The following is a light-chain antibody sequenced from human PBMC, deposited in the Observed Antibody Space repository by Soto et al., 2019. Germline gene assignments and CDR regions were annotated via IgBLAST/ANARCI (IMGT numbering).Light chain of an antibody. CDR3: SSSAGTNNLV. V-gene: IGLV1-40*01. CDR1: SSNIGAGYD. Sequence: QAVVTQPPSVSGAPGQRVTISCTGSSSNIGAGYDVHWYQQLPGTAPKLLIYGNSNRPSGVPDRFSGSKSGTSASLAITGLQAEDEADYYCSSSAGTNNLVFGTGTKLTVL. J-gene: IGLJ1*01. CDR2: GNS.